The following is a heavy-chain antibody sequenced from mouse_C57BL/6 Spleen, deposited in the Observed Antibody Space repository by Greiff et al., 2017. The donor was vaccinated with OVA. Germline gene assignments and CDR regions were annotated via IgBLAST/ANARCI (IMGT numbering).Heavy chain of an antibody. CDR2: IWSGGST. CDR3: ARNSYYYGSSPYYFDY. J-gene: IGHJ2*01. Sequence: QVQLKQSGPGLVQPSQSLSITCTVSGFSLTSYGVHWVRQSPGKGLEWLGVIWSGGSTDYNAAFISRLSISKDNSKSQVFFKMHSLQADDTAIYYCARNSYYYGSSPYYFDYWGQGTTLTVSS. D-gene: IGHD1-1*01. CDR1: GFSLTSYG. V-gene: IGHV2-2*01.